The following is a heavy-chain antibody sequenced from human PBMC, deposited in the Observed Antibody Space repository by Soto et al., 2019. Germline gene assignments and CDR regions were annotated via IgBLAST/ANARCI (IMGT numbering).Heavy chain of an antibody. CDR1: GGSISSSSYY. J-gene: IGHJ4*02. V-gene: IGHV4-39*01. CDR3: ARLKSTTRSFDY. Sequence: QLQLQESGPGLVKPSETLSLTCTVSGGSISSSSYYWGWIRQPPGKGLEWIGSIYYSGSTYYNPSLKSRVTISVDTSKNQFSLKLSSVTAADTAVYYCARLKSTTRSFDYWGQGPLVTVSS. D-gene: IGHD1-26*01. CDR2: IYYSGST.